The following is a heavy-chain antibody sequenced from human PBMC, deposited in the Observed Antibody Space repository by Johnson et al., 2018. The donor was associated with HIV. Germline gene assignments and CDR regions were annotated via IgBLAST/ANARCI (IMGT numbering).Heavy chain of an antibody. D-gene: IGHD5-12*01. V-gene: IGHV3-30-3*01. CDR2: ISYDGSNK. Sequence: QVQLVESGGGVVQPGRSLRLYCAASGFTFTNYAMHWVRQAPGKGLEWVAVISYDGSNKYYADSVKGRCTISRDNSKNTLYLQMNILRAEDTAVYYCARDGVATEAHDSFAIWGEGTMVTVSS. CDR3: ARDGVATEAHDSFAI. CDR1: GFTFTNYA. J-gene: IGHJ3*02.